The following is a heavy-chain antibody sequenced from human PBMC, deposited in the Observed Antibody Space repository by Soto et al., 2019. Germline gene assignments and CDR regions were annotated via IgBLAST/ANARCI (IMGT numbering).Heavy chain of an antibody. CDR3: ARAYCSTTSCYPPTFDY. V-gene: IGHV1-18*01. CDR2: ISAYNGNT. J-gene: IGHJ4*01. Sequence: ASVKVSCKASGYTFTSYGISWVRRAPGQGLEWMGWISAYNGNTNYAQKLQGRVTMTTDTSTSTAYMELRSLRSDDTAVDYCARAYCSTTSCYPPTFDYWGHGTLLTLSS. CDR1: GYTFTSYG. D-gene: IGHD2-2*01.